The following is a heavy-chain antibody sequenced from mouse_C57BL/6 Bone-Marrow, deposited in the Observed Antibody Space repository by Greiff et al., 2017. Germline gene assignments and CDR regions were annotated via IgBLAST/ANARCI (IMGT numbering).Heavy chain of an antibody. D-gene: IGHD2-1*01. Sequence: QVHVKQSGPELVKPGASVKLSCKASGYTFTSYDINWVKQRPGQGLEWIGWIYPRDGSTKYNEKFKGKATLTVDTSSSTAYMELHSLTSEDSAVYFCARRGDYGNNYYAMDYWGQGTSVTVSS. CDR1: GYTFTSYD. J-gene: IGHJ4*01. V-gene: IGHV1-85*01. CDR3: ARRGDYGNNYYAMDY. CDR2: IYPRDGST.